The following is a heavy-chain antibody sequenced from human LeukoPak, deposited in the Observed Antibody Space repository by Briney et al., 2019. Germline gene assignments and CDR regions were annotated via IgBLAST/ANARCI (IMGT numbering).Heavy chain of an antibody. CDR3: VRGRGSYGWFDP. D-gene: IGHD3-10*01. CDR2: ISGDGTAR. J-gene: IGHJ5*02. V-gene: IGHV3-74*01. Sequence: GGSLRLSCAASGFTSSSYWMHWVRQVPGKGLVWVSRISGDGTARNYADSVKGRFTISRDDAKNTVDLQMNSLRGEDTAVYYCVRGRGSYGWFDPWGQGTLVTASS. CDR1: GFTSSSYW.